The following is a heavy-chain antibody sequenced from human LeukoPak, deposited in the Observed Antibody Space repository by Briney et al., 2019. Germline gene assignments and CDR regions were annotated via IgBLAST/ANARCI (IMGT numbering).Heavy chain of an antibody. CDR3: ASWWGSSWYEVSNGMDV. V-gene: IGHV3-21*01. Sequence: PRGCLRLSCVHPRFTFIRYSLNWVRPAPGKGLEWVSSISSSSSYIHYADSVKGRFTISRDNAKNSLYLQMNSLRAEDTAEYYCASWWGSSWYEVSNGMDVWGQGTTVTVSS. CDR1: RFTFIRYS. J-gene: IGHJ6*02. D-gene: IGHD6-13*01. CDR2: ISSSSSYI.